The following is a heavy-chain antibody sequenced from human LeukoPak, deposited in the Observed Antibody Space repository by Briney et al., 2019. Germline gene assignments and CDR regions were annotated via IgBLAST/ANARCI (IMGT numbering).Heavy chain of an antibody. CDR1: GGPISSGSYY. CDR2: IYTSGST. V-gene: IGHV4-61*02. J-gene: IGHJ6*03. D-gene: IGHD6-19*01. Sequence: SQTLSLTCTVSGGPISSGSYYWSWIRQPAGKGLEWIGRIYTSGSTNYNPSLKSRVTISVDTSKNQFSLKLSSVTAADTAVYYCARVGAVADYYYYYYMDVWGKGTTVTVSS. CDR3: ARVGAVADYYYYYYMDV.